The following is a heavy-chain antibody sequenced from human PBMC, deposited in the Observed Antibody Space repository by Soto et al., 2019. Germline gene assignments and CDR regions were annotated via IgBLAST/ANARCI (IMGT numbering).Heavy chain of an antibody. Sequence: QVQLVQSGTEVKKPGASVKVSCKTSGYTFINYGISWVRQAPGQGPEWMGWISTYNDDTKYAQKFQGRVTMTPDTTTRTAYMEMRSLRSDDTAISYCARDGFYAGSGRYSYGYSPPRYYAMDVW. V-gene: IGHV1-18*01. CDR1: GYTFINYG. CDR3: ARDGFYAGSGRYSYGYSPPRYYAMDV. CDR2: ISTYNDDT. D-gene: IGHD5-18*01. J-gene: IGHJ6*01.